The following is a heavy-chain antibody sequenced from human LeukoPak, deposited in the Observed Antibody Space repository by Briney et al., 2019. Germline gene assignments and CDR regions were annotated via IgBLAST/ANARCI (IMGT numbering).Heavy chain of an antibody. D-gene: IGHD6-13*01. J-gene: IGHJ3*02. Sequence: GASVKVSCKVSGYTLTELSMHWVRQAPGKGLEWMGGFDPEDGETIYAQKFQGRVTITTDESTSTAYMELSSLRSEDTAVYYCARGGGSSWYALSAFDIWGQGTMVTVSS. CDR1: GYTLTELS. CDR2: FDPEDGET. CDR3: ARGGGSSWYALSAFDI. V-gene: IGHV1-24*01.